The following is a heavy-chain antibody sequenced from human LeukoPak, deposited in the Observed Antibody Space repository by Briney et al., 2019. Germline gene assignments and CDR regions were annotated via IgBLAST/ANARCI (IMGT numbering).Heavy chain of an antibody. CDR1: GFTLSSYS. V-gene: IGHV3-48*01. CDR3: ARDESIAVTGTYGH. D-gene: IGHD6-19*01. CDR2: ISRTSSDI. J-gene: IGHJ4*02. Sequence: GGSLRLSCAVSGFTLSSYSMSWVRQAPGKGREWVSYISRTSSDIYYADSVKGRFTISRDNAKNSLYLQMNSLRAEDTAVYYCARDESIAVTGTYGHWGPGTLVTVSS.